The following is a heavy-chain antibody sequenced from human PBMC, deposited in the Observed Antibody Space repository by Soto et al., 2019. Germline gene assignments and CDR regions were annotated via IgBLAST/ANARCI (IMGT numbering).Heavy chain of an antibody. V-gene: IGHV1-2*02. CDR2: INPNSGGT. CDR3: ERRDGYNDAFDI. Sequence: AASVKVSCKASGYTFTGYYMHWVRQAPGQGLEWMGWINPNSGGTNYAQKFQGRVTMTRDTSISTAHMELSRLRSDDTAVYYCERRDGYNDAFDIWGQGTMVTVS. J-gene: IGHJ3*02. CDR1: GYTFTGYY. D-gene: IGHD5-12*01.